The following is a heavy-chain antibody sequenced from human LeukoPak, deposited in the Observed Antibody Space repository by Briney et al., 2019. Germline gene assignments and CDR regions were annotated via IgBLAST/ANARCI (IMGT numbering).Heavy chain of an antibody. CDR1: GYTLINYY. J-gene: IGHJ5*02. D-gene: IGHD2-2*01. CDR3: AGSLGYCSSTSCYASEWFDP. CDR2: INPSGGST. Sequence: ASVTVSCKASGYTLINYYIEWVRQAPGQGLEWMGLINPSGGSTTYAQEFQGRVTMTRDTSTSTVYMELSSLRSDDTAVYYCAGSLGYCSSTSCYASEWFDPWGQGTLVTVSS. V-gene: IGHV1-46*01.